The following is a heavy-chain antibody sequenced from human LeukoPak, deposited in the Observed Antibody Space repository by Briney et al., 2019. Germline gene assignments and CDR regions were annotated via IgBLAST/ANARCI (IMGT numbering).Heavy chain of an antibody. CDR1: GGSISSYY. V-gene: IGHV4-59*01. CDR3: ARGSLFDY. J-gene: IGHJ4*02. Sequence: SETLSLTCTVSGGSISSYYWSWIRQPPGKGLEWIGYIYYSGSTNYNPSLKSRVTISVDTSKNQFSLKLSSVTAADTAVCYCARGSLFDYWGQGTLVTVSS. CDR2: IYYSGST.